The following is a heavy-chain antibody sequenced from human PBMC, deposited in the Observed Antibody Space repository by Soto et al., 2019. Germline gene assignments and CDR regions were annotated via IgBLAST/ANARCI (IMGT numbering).Heavy chain of an antibody. CDR3: AKEAWYYYDSSGQPNYYFDY. D-gene: IGHD3-22*01. CDR1: GFTFSSYG. V-gene: IGHV3-30*18. Sequence: PGGSLRLSCAASGFTFSSYGMHWVRQAPGKGLEWVSVISCDGSNKYYADSVKGRFTISRDNSKNTLYLQMNSLRAEDTAVYYCAKEAWYYYDSSGQPNYYFDYWGQGTLVTVSS. J-gene: IGHJ4*02. CDR2: ISCDGSNK.